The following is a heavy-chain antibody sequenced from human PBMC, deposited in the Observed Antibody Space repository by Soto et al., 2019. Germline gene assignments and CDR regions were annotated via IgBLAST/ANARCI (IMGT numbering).Heavy chain of an antibody. CDR1: GGTFSSYA. CDR2: IIPIFGTA. CDR3: ARHRGYSYGSFAY. D-gene: IGHD5-18*01. Sequence: QVQLVQSGAEVKKPGSSVKVSCKASGGTFSSYAISWVRQAPGQGLEWMGGIIPIFGTANYAQKFQGRVTSTADESTSTAHMELRSLRSEDTAGYYSARHRGYSYGSFAYWGQGTLVTVSS. J-gene: IGHJ4*02. V-gene: IGHV1-69*12.